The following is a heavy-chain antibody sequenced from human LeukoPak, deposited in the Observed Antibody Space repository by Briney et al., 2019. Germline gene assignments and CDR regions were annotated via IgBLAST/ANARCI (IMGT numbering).Heavy chain of an antibody. CDR3: AREVLWFGDTYFDY. J-gene: IGHJ4*02. CDR2: MNPNSGNT. D-gene: IGHD3-10*01. Sequence: ASVKVSCKDSGYTFTSYDINWVRQATGQGLEWMGWMNPNSGNTGYAQKFQGRVTMTRNTSISTAYMELSSLRSEDTAVYYCAREVLWFGDTYFDYWGQGTLVTVSS. CDR1: GYTFTSYD. V-gene: IGHV1-8*01.